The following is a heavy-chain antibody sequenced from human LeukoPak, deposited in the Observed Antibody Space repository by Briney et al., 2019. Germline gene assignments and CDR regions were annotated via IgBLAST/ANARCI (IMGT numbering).Heavy chain of an antibody. D-gene: IGHD6-13*01. CDR2: ISYDGSNK. V-gene: IGHV3-30*07. CDR3: AKDLMSSSWYDIRYFQH. CDR1: GFTFSSYA. J-gene: IGHJ1*01. Sequence: GRSLRLSCAASGFTFSSYAMHWVRQAPGKGLEWVAVISYDGSNKYYADSVKGRFTISRDNSKNTLYLQMNSLRAEDTAVYYCAKDLMSSSWYDIRYFQHWGQGTLVTVSS.